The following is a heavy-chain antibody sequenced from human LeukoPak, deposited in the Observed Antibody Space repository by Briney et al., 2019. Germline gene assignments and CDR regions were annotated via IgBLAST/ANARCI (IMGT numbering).Heavy chain of an antibody. J-gene: IGHJ6*02. Sequence: SVKVSCKASGGTFSGYAISWVRQAPGQGLEWMGGIIPIFGTANYAQKFQGRVTITADESTSTAYMELSSLRSEVTAVYYCARDGYCSSTSCYLVYYYGMGVWGQGTTVTVSS. V-gene: IGHV1-69*13. D-gene: IGHD2-2*03. CDR3: ARDGYCSSTSCYLVYYYGMGV. CDR1: GGTFSGYA. CDR2: IIPIFGTA.